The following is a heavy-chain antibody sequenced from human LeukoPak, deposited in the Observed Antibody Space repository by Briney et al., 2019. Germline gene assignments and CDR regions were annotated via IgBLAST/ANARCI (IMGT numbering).Heavy chain of an antibody. D-gene: IGHD1-26*01. Sequence: GGSLRLSCAASGFTFRSYSMNWVRQAPGKGLEWVSSISSSSRYIYYADSMKGRFTISRDNSKNSLYLQMNSLRAEDTAVYYCARGGNYWPQWWFDPWGRGTLVSVSS. CDR1: GFTFRSYS. J-gene: IGHJ5*02. CDR3: ARGGNYWPQWWFDP. V-gene: IGHV3-21*06. CDR2: ISSSSRYI.